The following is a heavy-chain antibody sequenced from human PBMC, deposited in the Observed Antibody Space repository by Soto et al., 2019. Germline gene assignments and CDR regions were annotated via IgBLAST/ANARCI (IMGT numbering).Heavy chain of an antibody. CDR2: ISWNSGSI. CDR1: GFTFDDYA. J-gene: IGHJ6*03. D-gene: IGHD4-4*01. Sequence: LRLSCAASGFTFDDYAMHWVRQAPGKGLEWVSGISWNSGSIGYADSVKGRFTISRDNAKNSLYLQMNSLRAEDTALYYCAKDQKPADYKDSIGSISYYYYMDVWGKGTTVTVSS. CDR3: AKDQKPADYKDSIGSISYYYYMDV. V-gene: IGHV3-9*01.